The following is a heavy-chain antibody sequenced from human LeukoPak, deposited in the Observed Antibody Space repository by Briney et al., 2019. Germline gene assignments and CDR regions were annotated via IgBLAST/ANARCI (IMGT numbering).Heavy chain of an antibody. CDR1: GYTFTGYY. D-gene: IGHD3-10*02. CDR3: ARDLRRPRFGEPTGY. CDR2: INPNSGGT. J-gene: IGHJ4*02. Sequence: ASLKVSCKASGYTFTGYYMHWVRQAPGQGLEWMGWINPNSGGTNYAQEFQGRVTMTRDTSISTAYMELSRLRSDDTAVYYCARDLRRPRFGEPTGYWGQGTLVTVSS. V-gene: IGHV1-2*02.